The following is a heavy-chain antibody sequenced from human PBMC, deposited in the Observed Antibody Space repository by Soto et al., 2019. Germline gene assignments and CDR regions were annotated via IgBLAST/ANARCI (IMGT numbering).Heavy chain of an antibody. CDR3: ARDGSYDSSGYYFDY. Sequence: EVQLVESGGGLVKPGGSLRLSCAASGFTFSSYSMNWVRQAPGKGLEWVSSISSSGSYIYYADSVKGRFTLSRDNAKNALYLQMNCLRAEDTAVYYCARDGSYDSSGYYFDYWGQGTLVTVSS. CDR2: ISSSGSYI. CDR1: GFTFSSYS. J-gene: IGHJ4*02. V-gene: IGHV3-21*01. D-gene: IGHD3-22*01.